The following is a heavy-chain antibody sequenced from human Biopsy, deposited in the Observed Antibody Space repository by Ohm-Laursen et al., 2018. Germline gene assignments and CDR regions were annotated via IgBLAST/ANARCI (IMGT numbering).Heavy chain of an antibody. D-gene: IGHD3-22*01. Sequence: SVKVSCKVSGSRLTEVSMHWVRQAPGKGLEWMGGFDPEDDRRLDAQKFQGRLTMSADTSTDTAYMELVSLRSEDTAIYYCASLNYYDSRAPIDTIYFFEYWGQGTLVSVSS. CDR1: GSRLTEVS. CDR2: FDPEDDRR. V-gene: IGHV1-24*01. J-gene: IGHJ4*02. CDR3: ASLNYYDSRAPIDTIYFFEY.